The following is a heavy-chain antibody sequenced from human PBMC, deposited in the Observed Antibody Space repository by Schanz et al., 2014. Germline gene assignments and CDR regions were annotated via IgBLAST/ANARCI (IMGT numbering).Heavy chain of an antibody. V-gene: IGHV3-33*01. CDR3: ARDAVTSVLTPGFYY. D-gene: IGHD4-17*01. J-gene: IGHJ4*02. Sequence: QVQLVESGGGVVQPGRSLRLSCAASGFTFRSYGMHWVRQAPGKGLEWVALISYDGSSKNHADSVQGRFTISRDNSKNALYLRMNSLRAEDTAVYYCARDAVTSVLTPGFYYWGQGTLVTVSS. CDR2: ISYDGSSK. CDR1: GFTFRSYG.